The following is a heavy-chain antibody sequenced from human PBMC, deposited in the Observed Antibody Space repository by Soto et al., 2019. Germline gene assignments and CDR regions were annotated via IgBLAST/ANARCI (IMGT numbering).Heavy chain of an antibody. CDR2: IYWNDDR. V-gene: IGHV2-5*01. D-gene: IGHD2-21*01. J-gene: IGHJ6*02. CDR3: IYRRASWDYHGLDV. Sequence: GSGPTLVSPTRTLTLTCTFSGFSLTTGGVGVGWITQPPGRSLEWLAVIYWNDDRRRSPSLENRLTITKDTSKNQVVLTMTNMDPVDTATYYCIYRRASWDYHGLDVWGQGTPVTVSS. CDR1: GFSLTTGGVG.